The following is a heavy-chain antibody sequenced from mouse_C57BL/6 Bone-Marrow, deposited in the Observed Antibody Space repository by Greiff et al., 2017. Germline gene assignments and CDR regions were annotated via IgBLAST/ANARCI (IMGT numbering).Heavy chain of an antibody. CDR1: GYTFTSYW. CDR3: ECLKYYGSSYWYFDV. V-gene: IGHV1-55*01. CDR2: IYPGSGST. J-gene: IGHJ1*03. Sequence: QVQLQQPGAELVKPGASVKMSCKASGYTFTSYWITWVKQRPGQGLEWIGDIYPGSGSTNYNEKFKSKAPLTVDTSSSTAYMQLSSLTSEDSAVYYRECLKYYGSSYWYFDVWGTGTTVTVSS. D-gene: IGHD1-1*01.